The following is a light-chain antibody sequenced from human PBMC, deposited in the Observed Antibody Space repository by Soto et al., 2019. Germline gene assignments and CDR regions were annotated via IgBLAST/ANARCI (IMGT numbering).Light chain of an antibody. CDR2: WAS. CDR1: QSVLYSSNTKNY. V-gene: IGKV4-1*01. CDR3: QQYYNTPWT. J-gene: IGKJ1*01. Sequence: DIVMTQSPDSLAVSLGERATINCKSSQSVLYSSNTKNYLTWYQQKPGQPPKLLIYWASTRESGVPDRFSGSGSGTDFTLTISSLQAEDVAVYYGQQYYNTPWTFGQGTKVEIK.